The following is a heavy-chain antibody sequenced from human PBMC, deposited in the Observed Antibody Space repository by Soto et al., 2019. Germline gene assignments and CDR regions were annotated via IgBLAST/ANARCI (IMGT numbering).Heavy chain of an antibody. Sequence: QVQLVQSGGEVKKPGASVKVSCKASGYTFTSYGITWVRQAPGQGLEYLGWISTYNGNTDFAQKVQNRVTLTTDTSTSTAYMELRSLRPDDTAVYYCARAKVLIPPSWFDPWGQGTLVTVSS. CDR3: ARAKVLIPPSWFDP. CDR1: GYTFTSYG. V-gene: IGHV1-18*01. CDR2: ISTYNGNT. J-gene: IGHJ5*02. D-gene: IGHD3-16*01.